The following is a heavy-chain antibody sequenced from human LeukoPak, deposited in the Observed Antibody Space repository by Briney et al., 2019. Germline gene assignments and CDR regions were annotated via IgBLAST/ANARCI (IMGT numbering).Heavy chain of an antibody. CDR1: GYTFTGYY. V-gene: IGHV1-2*02. CDR3: AKHNAYDNIGYSYHFDS. D-gene: IGHD3-22*01. J-gene: IGHJ4*02. Sequence: GASVKVSCKASGYTFTGYYMHWVRQAPGQGLEWMGWINPSSGGTNYAQKFQGRVTMTRDTSISTAYMELSRLRSDDTAVYYCAKHNAYDNIGYSYHFDSWGQGTLVTVSS. CDR2: INPSSGGT.